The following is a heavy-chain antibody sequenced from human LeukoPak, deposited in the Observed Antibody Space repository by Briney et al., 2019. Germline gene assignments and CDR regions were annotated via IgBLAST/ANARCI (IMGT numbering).Heavy chain of an antibody. D-gene: IGHD2-15*01. Sequence: SETLSLTCTVSGGSISSYYWSWIRQPPGKGLEWIGYIYYSGSTNYNPSLKSRVTISVDTSKNQFSLKLSSVTAADTAVYYCARGGDYFDYWGQGTLVTVSS. J-gene: IGHJ4*02. CDR3: ARGGDYFDY. V-gene: IGHV4-59*01. CDR2: IYYSGST. CDR1: GGSISSYY.